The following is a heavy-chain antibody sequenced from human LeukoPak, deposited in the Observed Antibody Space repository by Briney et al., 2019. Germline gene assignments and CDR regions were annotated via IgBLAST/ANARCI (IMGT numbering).Heavy chain of an antibody. CDR2: IWYDGSNK. V-gene: IGHV3-33*01. CDR1: GFTFSSYG. Sequence: PGGSLRLSCAASGFTFSSYGMHWVRQAPGKGLEWVAVIWYDGSNKYYADSVKGRFTISRDNSKNTLYLQMNSLRAEDTAVYYCARDLYYDSSGSLFDYWGQGTLVTVSS. J-gene: IGHJ4*02. D-gene: IGHD3-22*01. CDR3: ARDLYYDSSGSLFDY.